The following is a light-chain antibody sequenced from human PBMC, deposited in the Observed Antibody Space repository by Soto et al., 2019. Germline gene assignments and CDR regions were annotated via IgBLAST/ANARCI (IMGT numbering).Light chain of an antibody. Sequence: QPVLTQPPSVSGSPGQSVTISCTIITSDVGDYEHVSWYQLAPGSAPKLLISDVIYRPSGVPDRFSGSRSGNTPSLTISGLQAEDEADYYCGLFTSSATWVFGGGTQLTVL. CDR2: DVI. CDR1: TSDVGDYEH. V-gene: IGLV2-18*01. CDR3: GLFTSSATWV. J-gene: IGLJ3*02.